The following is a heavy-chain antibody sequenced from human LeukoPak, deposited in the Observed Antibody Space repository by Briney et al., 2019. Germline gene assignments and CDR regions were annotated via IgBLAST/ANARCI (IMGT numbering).Heavy chain of an antibody. CDR3: VKDWNILTGRNCFDP. Sequence: ASVRVSCKASGHTFNNYGISWVRQAPGQGLEWMGWVTSYNGDTNYAQKFQGRVTMSADTATSTAYMELRSLRFDDTAIYYCVKDWNILTGRNCFDPWGQGTLVTVSS. CDR2: VTSYNGDT. D-gene: IGHD3-9*01. CDR1: GHTFNNYG. J-gene: IGHJ5*02. V-gene: IGHV1-18*01.